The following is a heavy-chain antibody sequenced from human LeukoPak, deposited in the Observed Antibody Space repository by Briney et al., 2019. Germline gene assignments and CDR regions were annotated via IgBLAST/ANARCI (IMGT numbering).Heavy chain of an antibody. CDR3: ARNLVYGSDARRRAFDI. Sequence: GESLKISCKGSGYSFTSYWIGWVRQMPGKGLEWMGIIYPGDSDTRYSPSFEGQVTISADRSINTAYLQWTSVKASDTAMYYCARNLVYGSDARRRAFDIWGQGTMVIVSS. V-gene: IGHV5-51*01. CDR2: IYPGDSDT. J-gene: IGHJ3*02. CDR1: GYSFTSYW. D-gene: IGHD3-10*01.